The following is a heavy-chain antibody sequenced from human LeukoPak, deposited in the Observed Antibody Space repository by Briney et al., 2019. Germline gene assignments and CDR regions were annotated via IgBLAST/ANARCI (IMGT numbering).Heavy chain of an antibody. D-gene: IGHD3-22*01. J-gene: IGHJ6*02. Sequence: GGSLRLSCTASRFYFSTYDMNWVRQVPGKGLEWVSYIDSSASTTYYAGSVQGRFTISRDNAKNSLYLQMRSLRVEDTAFYYCAKIGGRTRTMIVPYYYYGMDVWGQGTTVTVSS. V-gene: IGHV3-48*03. CDR1: RFYFSTYD. CDR2: IDSSASTT. CDR3: AKIGGRTRTMIVPYYYYGMDV.